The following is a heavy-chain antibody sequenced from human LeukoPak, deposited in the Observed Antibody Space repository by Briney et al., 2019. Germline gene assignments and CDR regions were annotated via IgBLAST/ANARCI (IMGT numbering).Heavy chain of an antibody. CDR2: ISSSSSHI. D-gene: IGHD6-6*01. J-gene: IGHJ3*02. V-gene: IGHV3-21*01. Sequence: GGSLRLSCAASGFTFSSYSMNWDRQAPGKGLEWVSSISSSSSHIYYADSVKGRFTISRDNAKNSLYLQMNSLRAEDTAVYYCARDRVAARLGFWGAFDIWGQGTMVTVSS. CDR1: GFTFSSYS. CDR3: ARDRVAARLGFWGAFDI.